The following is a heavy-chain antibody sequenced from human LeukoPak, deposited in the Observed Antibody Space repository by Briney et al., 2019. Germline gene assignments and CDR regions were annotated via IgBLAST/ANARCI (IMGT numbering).Heavy chain of an antibody. V-gene: IGHV4-34*01. CDR1: GGSFSGYY. CDR3: AGGGSYSGHADY. J-gene: IGHJ4*02. D-gene: IGHD1-26*01. CDR2: INHSGST. Sequence: PSETLSLTCAVYGGSFSGYYWSWIRQPPGKGLEWIGEINHSGSTNYNPSLKSRVTISVDTSKNQFSLKLTSVTAADTAVYYCAGGGSYSGHADYWGQGTLVTVSS.